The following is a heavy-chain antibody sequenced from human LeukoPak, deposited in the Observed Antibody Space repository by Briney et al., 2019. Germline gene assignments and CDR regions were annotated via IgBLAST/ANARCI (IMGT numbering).Heavy chain of an antibody. Sequence: GGSLRLSCAASGFTFSSYAMSWVRQAPGKGLEWVSAISGSGGSTYYADSVKGRFTISRDNSKNTLYLQMNSLRAEDTAVYYCAKDNLDYYNSSGYLDAFDIWGQGTMVTVSS. CDR3: AKDNLDYYNSSGYLDAFDI. CDR1: GFTFSSYA. J-gene: IGHJ3*02. D-gene: IGHD3-22*01. V-gene: IGHV3-23*01. CDR2: ISGSGGST.